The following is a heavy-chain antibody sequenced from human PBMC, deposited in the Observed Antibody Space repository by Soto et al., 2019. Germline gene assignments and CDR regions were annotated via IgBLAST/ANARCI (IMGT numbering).Heavy chain of an antibody. V-gene: IGHV3-21*06. Sequence: GTLRRSGSASGFTFSDYSMNWVRQAPGEGLEWVSSISGYSSYIYYADSVKGRFTISRDNAKNSVYLQMNSLRAEDTAVYYCARGGSGYSGNDPFGVDVWGQGTKVTVYS. CDR3: ARGGSGYSGNDPFGVDV. D-gene: IGHD5-12*01. CDR1: GFTFSDYS. CDR2: ISGYSSYI. J-gene: IGHJ6*02.